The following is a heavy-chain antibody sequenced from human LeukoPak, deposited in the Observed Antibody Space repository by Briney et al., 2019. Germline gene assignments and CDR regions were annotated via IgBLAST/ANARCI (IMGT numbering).Heavy chain of an antibody. Sequence: GGSLRLSCAASGFTFSSYAVSWVRQAPGKGLEWVSAISGSGGSTYYADSVKGRFTISRDNSKNTLYLQMNSLRAEDTAVYYCAKAVEYSSSRGRNYYYYGMDVWGQGTTVTVSS. D-gene: IGHD6-6*01. CDR1: GFTFSSYA. J-gene: IGHJ6*02. CDR2: ISGSGGST. CDR3: AKAVEYSSSRGRNYYYYGMDV. V-gene: IGHV3-23*01.